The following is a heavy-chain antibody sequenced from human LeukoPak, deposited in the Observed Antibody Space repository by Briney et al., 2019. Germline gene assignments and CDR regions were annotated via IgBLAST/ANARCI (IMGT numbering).Heavy chain of an antibody. CDR2: IYTSGST. V-gene: IGHV4-4*07. CDR3: ARDSGPWGVFDP. D-gene: IGHD3-10*01. CDR1: GGSISSYY. J-gene: IGHJ5*02. Sequence: SETLSLTCTVSGGSISSYYWSWIRQPAGKGLEWIGRIYTSGSTNYNPSLKSRVTMSVDTSKNQFSLTLKSVTAADKAVYYCARDSGPWGVFDPWGQGTLVTVSS.